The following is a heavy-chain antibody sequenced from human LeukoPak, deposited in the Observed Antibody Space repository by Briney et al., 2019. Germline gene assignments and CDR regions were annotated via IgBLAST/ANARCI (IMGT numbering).Heavy chain of an antibody. CDR2: IYHSGST. CDR1: GYSISSGYY. D-gene: IGHD3-16*01. Sequence: PSETLSLTCAVSGYSISSGYYWGWIRQPPGKGLEWIGTIYHSGSTYYNTSLKTGVTISVDTSKNQFSLKLSSVTAADTAVYYCARHSQWGFISWTFDIWGRGTMVAVSP. CDR3: ARHSQWGFISWTFDI. V-gene: IGHV4-38-2*01. J-gene: IGHJ3*02.